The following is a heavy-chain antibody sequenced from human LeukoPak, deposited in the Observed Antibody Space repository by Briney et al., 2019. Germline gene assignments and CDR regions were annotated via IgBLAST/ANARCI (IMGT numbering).Heavy chain of an antibody. CDR2: IKQDGSEK. J-gene: IGHJ4*02. CDR3: ARGVRGDY. V-gene: IGHV3-7*01. D-gene: IGHD3-10*01. CDR1: GFIFSNYW. Sequence: GGSLRLSCAASGFIFSNYWMTWVRQAPGKGLEWVANIKQDGSEKYYVDSVKGRFTISRDNAKNSLYLQMNSLRAEDTAVYYCARGVRGDYWGQGTLVTVSS.